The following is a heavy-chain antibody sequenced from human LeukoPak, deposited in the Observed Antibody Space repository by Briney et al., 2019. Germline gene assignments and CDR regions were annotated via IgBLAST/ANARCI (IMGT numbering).Heavy chain of an antibody. CDR3: ARYHYGLDY. CDR2: INPNTGDT. CDR1: AYTFTDYY. V-gene: IGHV1-2*06. Sequence: ASVKVSCKASAYTFTDYYIHWVRQAPGQGLEWMGRINPNTGDTNFAQKFQGRVTMTREMSISTAFMDLSSLRSDDTAVYYCARYHYGLDYWGQGTLVTVSS. J-gene: IGHJ4*02. D-gene: IGHD4-17*01.